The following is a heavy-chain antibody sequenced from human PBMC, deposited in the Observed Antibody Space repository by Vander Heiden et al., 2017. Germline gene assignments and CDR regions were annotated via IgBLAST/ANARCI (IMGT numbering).Heavy chain of an antibody. D-gene: IGHD5-18*01. Sequence: QVQLVQSGAEVKTPGASVKVSCKASGYTFTSYGISWVRQAPGQGLEWMGWISAYNGNTNYAQKLQGRVTMTTDTSTSTAYMELRSLRSDDTAVYYCARDDTAMVLSTGRDYWGQGTLVTVSS. J-gene: IGHJ4*02. CDR2: ISAYNGNT. CDR1: GYTFTSYG. V-gene: IGHV1-18*01. CDR3: ARDDTAMVLSTGRDY.